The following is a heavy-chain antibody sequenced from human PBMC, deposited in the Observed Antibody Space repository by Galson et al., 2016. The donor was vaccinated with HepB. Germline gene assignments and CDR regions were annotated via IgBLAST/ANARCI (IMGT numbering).Heavy chain of an antibody. J-gene: IGHJ4*02. CDR1: GDSVSSGSDY. CDR3: ARVTKAGDYVPDY. CDR2: IYYSGST. D-gene: IGHD4-17*01. Sequence: SETLSLTCTVSGDSVSSGSDYWSWIRQPPGKGLEWIGYIYYSGSTNYNPSLKSRVTISVDTSKNQFSLKLSSVTAADTAVYYCARVTKAGDYVPDYWGQGTLVTVSS. V-gene: IGHV4-61*01.